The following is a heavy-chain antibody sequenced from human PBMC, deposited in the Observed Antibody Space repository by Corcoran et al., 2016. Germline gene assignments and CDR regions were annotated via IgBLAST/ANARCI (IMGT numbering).Heavy chain of an antibody. CDR1: GVTVSSNY. D-gene: IGHD1-1*01. V-gene: IGHV3-53*01. CDR3: ARATISYYFDY. Sequence: EVQLVESGGGLIQPGGSLRLSCAASGVTVSSNYMSWVRQCPGKGLEWVSVIYSGGSTYYADSVKGRFTISRDNSKNTLYLQMNSLRAEDTAVYYCARATISYYFDYWGQGTLVTVSS. CDR2: IYSGGST. J-gene: IGHJ4*02.